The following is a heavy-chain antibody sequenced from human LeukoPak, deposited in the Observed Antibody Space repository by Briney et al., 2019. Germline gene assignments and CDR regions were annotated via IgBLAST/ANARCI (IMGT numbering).Heavy chain of an antibody. J-gene: IGHJ4*02. CDR1: GFSFSTNGMG. CDR3: AHRRVATNPAYFDY. D-gene: IGHD5-24*01. V-gene: IGHV2-5*01. Sequence: SGPTLVNPTQTLTLTCTFSGFSFSTNGMGVGWIRRPPGKALEWLALSYWNDDKSYSPSLKSRLTITRDTSKNQVVPTLTNMDPVDTATYYCAHRRVATNPAYFDYWGQGTLVTVSS. CDR2: SYWNDDK.